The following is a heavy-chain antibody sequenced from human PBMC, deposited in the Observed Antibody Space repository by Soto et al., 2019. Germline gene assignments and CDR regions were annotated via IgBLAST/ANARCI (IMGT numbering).Heavy chain of an antibody. V-gene: IGHV3-33*01. J-gene: IGHJ6*02. CDR2: IWYDGSNK. D-gene: IGHD2-15*01. CDR1: GFTFSSYG. CDR3: ARDRYIVVDPQRGYYYYYGMDV. Sequence: GGSLRLSCAASGFTFSSYGMHWVRQAPGKGLEWVAVIWYDGSNKYYADSVKGRFTISRDNSKNTLYLQMNSLRAEDTAVYYCARDRYIVVDPQRGYYYYYGMDVWGQGTTVTVSS.